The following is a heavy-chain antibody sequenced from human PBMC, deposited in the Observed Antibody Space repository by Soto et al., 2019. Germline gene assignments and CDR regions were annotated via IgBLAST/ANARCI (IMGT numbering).Heavy chain of an antibody. J-gene: IGHJ4*02. CDR3: ARIPQGRDLPDY. CDR1: GFSLRDLRMG. V-gene: IGHV2-26*01. Sequence: QVTLKESGPVLVKPTETLTLTCTVSGFSLRDLRMGVSWIRQPPGKALEWLAHIFSSGEESYTTSLKSRLTISKDTSKRQVVLTMPNMDPVDTATYYCARIPQGRDLPDYWGQGTLVTLSS. D-gene: IGHD3-10*01. CDR2: IFSSGEE.